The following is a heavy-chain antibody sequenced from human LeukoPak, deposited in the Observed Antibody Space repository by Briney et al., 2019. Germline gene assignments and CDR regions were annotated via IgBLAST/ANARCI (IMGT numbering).Heavy chain of an antibody. J-gene: IGHJ4*02. Sequence: ASVKVSCKTSGYTFTNYGISWVRQAPGQGLEWMGWISADNGNTNYAQKFQDRVTMITDTSTSTAYVELRSLRSDDTAVYYCAKEGRITMIVVVIKKFDYWGQGTLVTVSS. CDR2: ISADNGNT. D-gene: IGHD3-22*01. CDR1: GYTFTNYG. V-gene: IGHV1-18*01. CDR3: AKEGRITMIVVVIKKFDY.